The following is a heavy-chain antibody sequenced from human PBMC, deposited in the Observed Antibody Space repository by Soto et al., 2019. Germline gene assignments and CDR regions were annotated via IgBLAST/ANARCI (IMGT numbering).Heavy chain of an antibody. CDR1: GGSISSGGYS. CDR3: ASSSLYGMDV. V-gene: IGHV4-30-2*01. J-gene: IGHJ6*02. CDR2: FSHGGDT. Sequence: SETLSLTCAVSGGSISSGGYSRTWIRQPPGRGLEWIGYFSHGGDTYYNPSLKSRVTISVDRSKNQFSLKLNSVTAADTAVYYCASSSLYGMDVWGQGTTVTVSS.